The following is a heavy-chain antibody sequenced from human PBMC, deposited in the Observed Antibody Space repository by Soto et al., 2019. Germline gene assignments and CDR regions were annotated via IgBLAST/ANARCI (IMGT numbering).Heavy chain of an antibody. CDR1: GFIFSNAW. CDR2: IKSKSDGGTT. CDR3: TTGWSSKDY. J-gene: IGHJ4*02. D-gene: IGHD2-2*01. V-gene: IGHV3-15*01. Sequence: EVQLVESGGDLVKPGGSLRLSCAASGFIFSNAWMSWVRQAPGKGLEWVGRIKSKSDGGTTDYAAPMKGRFNISRDDSKNTLYLQMNGLKIEDTAVYYCTTGWSSKDYWGQGTLVTVSS.